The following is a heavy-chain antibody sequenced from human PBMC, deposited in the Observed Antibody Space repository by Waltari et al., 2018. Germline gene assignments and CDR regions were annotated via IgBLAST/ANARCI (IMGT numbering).Heavy chain of an antibody. CDR1: GFTFSSYA. Sequence: EVQLLESGGGLVQPGGSLRLSCAASGFTFSSYAMSWVRQAPGKGLEWVSAISVSGGSTYYADSVKGRFTISRDNSKNTLYLQMNSLRAEDTAVYYCATTVTVKTHFDYWGQGTLVTVSS. CDR2: ISVSGGST. CDR3: ATTVTVKTHFDY. J-gene: IGHJ4*02. D-gene: IGHD4-17*01. V-gene: IGHV3-23*01.